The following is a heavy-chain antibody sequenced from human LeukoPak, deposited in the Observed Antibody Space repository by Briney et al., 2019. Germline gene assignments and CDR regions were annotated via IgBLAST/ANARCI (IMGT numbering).Heavy chain of an antibody. CDR1: GYTFTGYY. V-gene: IGHV1-2*02. CDR2: INPNSGGT. Sequence: ASVKVSCKASGYTFTGYYMHWVRQAPGQGLEWMGWINPNSGGTNYAQKFQGRVTMTRDTSISTAYMELSRLRSDDTAVYYCAREISSGRGGWFDPWGQGTLVTVSS. D-gene: IGHD6-19*01. J-gene: IGHJ5*02. CDR3: AREISSGRGGWFDP.